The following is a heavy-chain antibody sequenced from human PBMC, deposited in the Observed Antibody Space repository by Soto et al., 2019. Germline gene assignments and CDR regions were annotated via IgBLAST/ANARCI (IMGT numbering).Heavy chain of an antibody. Sequence: EVQLVESGGGLVQPGGSLRLACAASGFTFTRHWMHWVRQAPGKGLVWVSRIDSSGSSTHYADSVKGRFTISRDNAKNTVYLQTNSLRAEDTAVYYCASTVVPAAMGGPYFYGIDVWGQGTRVTVSS. CDR2: IDSSGSST. D-gene: IGHD2-2*01. CDR3: ASTVVPAAMGGPYFYGIDV. CDR1: GFTFTRHW. V-gene: IGHV3-74*01. J-gene: IGHJ6*02.